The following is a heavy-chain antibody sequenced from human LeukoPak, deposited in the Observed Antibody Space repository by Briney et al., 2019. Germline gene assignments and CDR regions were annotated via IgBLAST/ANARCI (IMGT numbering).Heavy chain of an antibody. CDR2: IDGGGGNT. J-gene: IGHJ4*02. CDR3: AKYRGSTVVSSRVGFDY. CDR1: GFTFSSYA. Sequence: GSLRLSCAASGFTFSSYAMNWVRQAPGKGLEWVSGIDGGGGNTYYAHSVEGRFTISRENSKNTVYLQMSSLRAEDTAVYYCAKYRGSTVVSSRVGFDYWGQGTLVTVSS. D-gene: IGHD1-1*01. V-gene: IGHV3-23*01.